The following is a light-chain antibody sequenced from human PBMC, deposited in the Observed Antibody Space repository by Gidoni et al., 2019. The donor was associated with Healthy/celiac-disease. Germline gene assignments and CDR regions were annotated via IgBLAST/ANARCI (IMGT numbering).Light chain of an antibody. J-gene: IGKJ2*01. Sequence: EIVLTQSPATLSLSPGERATLSCRASQSVSSYLAWYQQKPGQAPRLLSYDASNRATGIPARFSGSGSGTDFTLTISSLEPEDFAVYYCQQRSNWPAGYTFGQGTKLEIK. V-gene: IGKV3-11*01. CDR1: QSVSSY. CDR2: DAS. CDR3: QQRSNWPAGYT.